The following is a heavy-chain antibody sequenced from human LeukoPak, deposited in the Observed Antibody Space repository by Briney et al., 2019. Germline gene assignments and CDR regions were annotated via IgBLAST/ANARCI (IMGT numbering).Heavy chain of an antibody. CDR3: AKGSTDYGDYDY. D-gene: IGHD4-17*01. CDR1: GFTFSSYA. CDR2: ISGSGGST. J-gene: IGHJ4*02. V-gene: IGHV3-23*01. Sequence: TGGSLRLSCAASGFTFSSYATSWVRQAPGKGLEWVSGISGSGGSTYYADSVKGRFTISRDNSKNTLYLQMNSLRAEDTAVYYCAKGSTDYGDYDYWGQGTLVTVSS.